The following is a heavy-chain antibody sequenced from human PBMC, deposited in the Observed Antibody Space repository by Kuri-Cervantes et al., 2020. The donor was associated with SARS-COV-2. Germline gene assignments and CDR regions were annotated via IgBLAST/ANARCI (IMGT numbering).Heavy chain of an antibody. V-gene: IGHV1-18*01. Sequence: ASVKVSCKASGYTFTNYGITWVRQAPGQGLEWMGWISAYNGYTIYAQKLQGRVTMTTDTSTTTAYMELRSLRSDDTAVYYCAREGDYSDFRRPYYYYYYMDVWGKGTTVTVSS. CDR2: ISAYNGYT. J-gene: IGHJ6*03. CDR1: GYTFTNYG. CDR3: AREGDYSDFRRPYYYYYYMDV. D-gene: IGHD4-11*01.